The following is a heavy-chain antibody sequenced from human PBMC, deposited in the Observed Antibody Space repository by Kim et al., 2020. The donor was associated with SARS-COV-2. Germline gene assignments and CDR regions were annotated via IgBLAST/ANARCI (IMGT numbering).Heavy chain of an antibody. CDR1: GYTFTSYA. V-gene: IGHV1-3*01. J-gene: IGHJ6*02. CDR3: ARQMVRGVIRYYYGMDV. CDR2: INAGNGNT. Sequence: ASVKVSCKASGYTFTSYAMHWVRQAPGQRLEWMGWINAGNGNTKYSQKFQGRVTMTRDTSASTAYMELSSLRSEDTAVYYCARQMVRGVIRYYYGMDVWGQGTTVTVSS. D-gene: IGHD3-10*01.